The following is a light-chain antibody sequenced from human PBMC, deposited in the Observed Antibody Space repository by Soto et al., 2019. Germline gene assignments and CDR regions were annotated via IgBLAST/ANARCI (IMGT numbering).Light chain of an antibody. Sequence: QSVLTQPASVSGSPGQSITISCTGTGRDIGTYNYVSWYQQHPGKAPKLIIHDVSDRPSGVSNRFSASKSANTASLTISGLQAEDEADYYCGSYSTSTTWVFGGGTKLTVL. V-gene: IGLV2-14*03. CDR3: GSYSTSTTWV. CDR1: GRDIGTYNY. J-gene: IGLJ3*02. CDR2: DVS.